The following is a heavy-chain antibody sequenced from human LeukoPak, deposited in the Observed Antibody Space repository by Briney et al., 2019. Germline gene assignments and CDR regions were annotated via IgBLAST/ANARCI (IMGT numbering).Heavy chain of an antibody. CDR3: ARDPIASAASGGDS. CDR2: ITSRSSYT. D-gene: IGHD6-13*01. J-gene: IGHJ4*02. CDR1: GFTFSSDS. Sequence: GGSLRLSCAASGFTFSSDSMNWVRQAPGKGLEWVSSITSRSSYTYYADSMKGRFTISRDNAKNSLHLQMNSLRAEDTAIYYCARDPIASAASGGDSWGQGTLVTVSS. V-gene: IGHV3-21*01.